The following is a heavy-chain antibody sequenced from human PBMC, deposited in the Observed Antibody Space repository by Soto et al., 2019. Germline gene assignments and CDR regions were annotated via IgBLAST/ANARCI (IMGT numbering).Heavy chain of an antibody. CDR1: GSSISSGGYS. D-gene: IGHD3-3*01. CDR2: IYHSGST. J-gene: IGHJ4*02. CDR3: ARGFAYKGITKPYYFDY. Sequence: PSETLALTCAFSGSSISSGGYSWSSIRQPPGKGLEWTGYIYHSGSTYYNPSLKSRVTISVDRSKNQFALKLSSVTAADTAVYYCARGFAYKGITKPYYFDYWGQGTLVPVSS. V-gene: IGHV4-30-2*01.